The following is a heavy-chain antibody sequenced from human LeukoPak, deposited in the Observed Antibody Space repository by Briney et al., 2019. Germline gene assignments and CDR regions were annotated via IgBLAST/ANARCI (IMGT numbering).Heavy chain of an antibody. Sequence: GESLKISCKGSGYSFTSYWIGWVRQMPGKGLEWRGIIYPADSDTRYSPSFQGQVTISADKSISTAYLQWSSLKASDPAMYYCARLSSCESSSPPGDYWGQGTLVTVSS. V-gene: IGHV5-51*01. J-gene: IGHJ4*02. CDR1: GYSFTSYW. D-gene: IGHD6-13*01. CDR2: IYPADSDT. CDR3: ARLSSCESSSPPGDY.